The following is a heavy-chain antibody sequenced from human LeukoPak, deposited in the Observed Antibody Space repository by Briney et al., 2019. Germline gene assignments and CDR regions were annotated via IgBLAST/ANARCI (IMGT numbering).Heavy chain of an antibody. J-gene: IGHJ4*02. CDR2: INHSGST. Sequence: PSETLSLTCTVSGGSISTSSYYWGWVRQPPGKGLEWIGEINHSGSTNCNPSLKSRVTISVDTSKNQFSLKLSSVTAADTAVYYCARIKSRILTGYNYYFDYWGQGTLVTVSS. D-gene: IGHD3-9*01. CDR1: GGSISTSSYY. CDR3: ARIKSRILTGYNYYFDY. V-gene: IGHV4-39*07.